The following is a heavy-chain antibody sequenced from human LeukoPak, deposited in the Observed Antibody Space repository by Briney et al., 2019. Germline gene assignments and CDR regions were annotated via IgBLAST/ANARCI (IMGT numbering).Heavy chain of an antibody. CDR1: GFTFSSYA. J-gene: IGHJ4*02. D-gene: IGHD3-3*01. CDR3: AKATHYDFWSGYYFDY. Sequence: GGSLRLSCAASGFTFSSYAMSWVRQAPGKGLEWVSAISGSGGSTYYADSVKGRFTISRDNSKNTLYLQMNSLRAEDTALYYCAKATHYDFWSGYYFDYWGQGTLVTVSS. V-gene: IGHV3-23*01. CDR2: ISGSGGST.